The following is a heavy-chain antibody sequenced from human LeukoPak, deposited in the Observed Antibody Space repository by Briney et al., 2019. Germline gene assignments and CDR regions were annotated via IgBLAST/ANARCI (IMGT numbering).Heavy chain of an antibody. V-gene: IGHV3-23*01. J-gene: IGHJ4*02. CDR3: AKDGGMNDYGDYFDYDY. Sequence: GGSLRLSCAASGFTFSNSAMSWVRQAPGKGLEWVSGISGSGGTTYYAGSVKGRFTISRDNSKNTLYLQMNSLRAEDTAVYYCAKDGGMNDYGDYFDYDYWGQGTLVTVSS. D-gene: IGHD4-17*01. CDR1: GFTFSNSA. CDR2: ISGSGGTT.